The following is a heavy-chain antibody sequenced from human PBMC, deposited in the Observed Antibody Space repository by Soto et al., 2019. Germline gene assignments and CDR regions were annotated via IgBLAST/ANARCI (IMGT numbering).Heavy chain of an antibody. CDR2: ITTSSSYT. J-gene: IGHJ4*02. CDR3: ARDTNSGTYHDY. D-gene: IGHD1-26*01. CDR1: GFTFSDYY. V-gene: IGHV3-11*06. Sequence: GGSLSLSCAASGFTFSDYYMSWIRQAPGKGLEWVSYITTSSSYTNYADSVKGRFTISRDNARNSLYLQMNGLRAEDTAVYYCARDTNSGTYHDYWGQGTLVTVSS.